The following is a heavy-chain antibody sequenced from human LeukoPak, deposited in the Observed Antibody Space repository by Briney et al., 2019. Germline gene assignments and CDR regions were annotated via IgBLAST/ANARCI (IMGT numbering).Heavy chain of an antibody. J-gene: IGHJ4*02. Sequence: SETLSLTCTVSGGSISSYYWSWIRQPAGKGLEWIGRIYTSGSTNYNPSLKSRVTMSVDTSKNQFSLQLNSVTPEDTAVYFCARDGRYQYDIGDNQNFDYWGQGTLVTVSS. V-gene: IGHV4-4*07. D-gene: IGHD3-22*01. CDR3: ARDGRYQYDIGDNQNFDY. CDR1: GGSISSYY. CDR2: IYTSGST.